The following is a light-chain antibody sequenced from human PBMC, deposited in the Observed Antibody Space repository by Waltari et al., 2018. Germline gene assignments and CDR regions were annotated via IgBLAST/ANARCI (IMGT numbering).Light chain of an antibody. CDR3: QSYDGSLSDYV. V-gene: IGLV1-40*01. Sequence: QSVLTQPPSVSGAPGQRVTISCTCSSPNTGAGFDVHWYQYAPGTAPKLLNNDEANRPSGVPDRFSYSKSGTSASLAIAGLQAEDEAEYYCQSYDGSLSDYVFGTGTKVTVL. CDR2: DEA. J-gene: IGLJ1*01. CDR1: SPNTGAGFD.